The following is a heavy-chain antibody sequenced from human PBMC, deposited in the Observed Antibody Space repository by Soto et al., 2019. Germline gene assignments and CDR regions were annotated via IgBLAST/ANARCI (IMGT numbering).Heavy chain of an antibody. CDR3: ARLLGYCSSTSCYEMGNYVFGWYMDV. J-gene: IGHJ6*03. D-gene: IGHD2-2*01. CDR1: GGSISSYY. V-gene: IGHV4-59*01. Sequence: SETLSLTCTVSGGSISSYYWSWIRQPPGKGLEWIGYIYYSGSTNYNPSLKSRVTISVDTSKNQFSLKLSSVTAADTAVYYCARLLGYCSSTSCYEMGNYVFGWYMDVWGKGTTVTVSS. CDR2: IYYSGST.